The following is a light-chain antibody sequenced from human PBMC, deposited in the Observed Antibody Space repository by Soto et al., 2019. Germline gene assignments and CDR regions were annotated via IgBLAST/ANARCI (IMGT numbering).Light chain of an antibody. CDR3: SSYTSSNTLV. J-gene: IGLJ1*01. CDR1: SSDVGGYNY. V-gene: IGLV2-14*01. Sequence: QAASVSASPGQSITISCTGTSSDVGGYNYVSWYQQHPGKAPKLMIYEVSNRPSGVSNRFSGSKSGNTASLTISGLQAEDEADYYCSSYTSSNTLVFGTGTKLTVL. CDR2: EVS.